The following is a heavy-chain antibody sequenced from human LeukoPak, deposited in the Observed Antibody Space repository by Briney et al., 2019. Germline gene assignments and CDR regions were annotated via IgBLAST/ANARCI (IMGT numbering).Heavy chain of an antibody. V-gene: IGHV3-30*02. CDR3: VKEGVASRPIDDY. Sequence: GGSLRLSCAASGFIFSSYGMHWVRQAPGKGLEWVAFIRYDGSNKYYADSVKGRFTISRDNSKNTLYLQMNSLRAEDTAVYYCVKEGVASRPIDDYWGQGTLGTVSS. D-gene: IGHD6-6*01. CDR2: IRYDGSNK. J-gene: IGHJ4*02. CDR1: GFIFSSYG.